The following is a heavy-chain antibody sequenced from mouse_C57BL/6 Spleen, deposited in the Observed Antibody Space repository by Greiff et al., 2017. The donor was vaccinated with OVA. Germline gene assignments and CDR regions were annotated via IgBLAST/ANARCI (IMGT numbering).Heavy chain of an antibody. Sequence: QVQLQQPGAELVRPGSSVKLSCKASGYTFTSYWMHWVKQRPIQGLEWIGNIDPSDSETHYNQKFKDKATLTVDKSSSTAYMQLSSLTSEDSAVYYCARSYYGSSYGLFDYWGQGTTLTVSS. CDR2: IDPSDSET. D-gene: IGHD1-1*01. V-gene: IGHV1-52*01. CDR3: ARSYYGSSYGLFDY. J-gene: IGHJ2*01. CDR1: GYTFTSYW.